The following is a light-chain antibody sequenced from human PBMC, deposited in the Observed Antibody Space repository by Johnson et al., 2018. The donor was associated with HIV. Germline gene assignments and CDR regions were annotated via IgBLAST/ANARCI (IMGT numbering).Light chain of an antibody. CDR3: GTWDSSLSASYV. CDR1: SSNIGDNY. V-gene: IGLV1-51*01. J-gene: IGLJ1*01. Sequence: QSVLTQPPSVSAAPGQKVTISCSGSSSNIGDNYVSWYQHLPGTAPKLLIYDNNKRPSGIPDRFSGSKSGTSATLGITGLQTVDEADYYCGTWDSSLSASYVFGAGTKVTVL. CDR2: DNN.